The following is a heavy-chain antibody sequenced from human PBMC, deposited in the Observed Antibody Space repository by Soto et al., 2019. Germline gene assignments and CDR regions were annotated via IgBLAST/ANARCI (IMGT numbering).Heavy chain of an antibody. J-gene: IGHJ4*02. CDR2: IYYGGST. D-gene: IGHD7-27*01. Sequence: SETLSLTCTVSGDSISTDYWSWIRQSPGKGLEWIGFIYYGGSTNYNPSLKSRVTISVDTPKNQFSMKLSSVTAADTAVYYCAKNWNWGSLVHWGQGTLVTVSS. V-gene: IGHV4-59*08. CDR3: AKNWNWGSLVH. CDR1: GDSISTDY.